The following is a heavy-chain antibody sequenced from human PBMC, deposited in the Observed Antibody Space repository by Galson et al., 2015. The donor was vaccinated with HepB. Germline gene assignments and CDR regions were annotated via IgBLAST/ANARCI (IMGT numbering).Heavy chain of an antibody. CDR2: ISSGGSYI. Sequence: SLRLSCAASGFTFTGYAMNWVRQPPGRGLEWISSISSGGSYIYYADSVKGRFTISRDNARNSLFLQLNSLRAEDTAVYYCVRKRDYDMGYGMDVWGQGTTVTVSS. J-gene: IGHJ6*02. D-gene: IGHD3-9*01. CDR1: GFTFTGYA. CDR3: VRKRDYDMGYGMDV. V-gene: IGHV3-21*04.